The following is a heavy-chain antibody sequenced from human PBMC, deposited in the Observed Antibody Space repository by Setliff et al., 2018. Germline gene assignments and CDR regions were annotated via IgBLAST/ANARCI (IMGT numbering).Heavy chain of an antibody. Sequence: KPSETLSLTCRVSGGSISSGNYYWGLIRQPPGKGLEWVATIYYSGSTYSNPSLKGRLIISVDAPDNQFSVKLSSVTAADTAVYYCARHKSNGSGSYPSLYMDVWGKGIMVTV. CDR3: ARHKSNGSGSYPSLYMDV. CDR2: IYYSGST. D-gene: IGHD3-10*01. J-gene: IGHJ6*03. CDR1: GGSISSGNYY. V-gene: IGHV4-39*01.